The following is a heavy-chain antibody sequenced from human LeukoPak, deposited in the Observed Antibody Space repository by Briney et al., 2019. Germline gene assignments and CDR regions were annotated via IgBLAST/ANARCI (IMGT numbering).Heavy chain of an antibody. J-gene: IGHJ4*02. Sequence: SETLSLTCTVSGGSISSGSYYWSWIRQPAGKGLEWIGRIYTSGSTNYNPSLKSRVTISVDTSKNQFSLELSSVTAADTAVYYCARDYYDSSGYFDYWGQGTLVTVSS. CDR2: IYTSGST. CDR3: ARDYYDSSGYFDY. D-gene: IGHD3-22*01. CDR1: GGSISSGSYY. V-gene: IGHV4-61*02.